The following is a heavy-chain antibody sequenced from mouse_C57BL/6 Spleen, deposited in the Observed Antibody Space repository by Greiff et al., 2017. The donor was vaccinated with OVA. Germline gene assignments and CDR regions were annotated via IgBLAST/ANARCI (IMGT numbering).Heavy chain of an antibody. Sequence: QVQLQQPGAELVKPGASVKLSCKASGYTFTSYWMHWVKQRPGQGLEWIGMIHPNSGSTNYNEKFKSKATLTVDKSSSTAYMQLSSLTSEDSAVYYCARSTMTPYYFDYWGQGTTLTVSS. J-gene: IGHJ2*01. CDR2: IHPNSGST. CDR3: ARSTMTPYYFDY. V-gene: IGHV1-64*01. CDR1: GYTFTSYW. D-gene: IGHD2-4*01.